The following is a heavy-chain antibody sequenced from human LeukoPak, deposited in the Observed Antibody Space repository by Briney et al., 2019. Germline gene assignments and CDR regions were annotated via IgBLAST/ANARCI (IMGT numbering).Heavy chain of an antibody. CDR1: GFTFINAW. CDR3: TTDIVVVPAGMRGY. D-gene: IGHD2-2*01. J-gene: IGHJ4*02. Sequence: GGSLRLSCAASGFTFINAWMSWVRQAPGKGLEWVGRIKSKTDGGTTDYAGTVKGRFTISRDDSKKTLYLQMNSLKAEDTAVYYCTTDIVVVPAGMRGYWGQGTLVTVSS. V-gene: IGHV3-15*01. CDR2: IKSKTDGGTT.